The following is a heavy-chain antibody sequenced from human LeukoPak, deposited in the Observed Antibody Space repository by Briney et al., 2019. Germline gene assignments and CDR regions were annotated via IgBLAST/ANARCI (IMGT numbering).Heavy chain of an antibody. D-gene: IGHD6-13*01. CDR3: ARDRGSSWPRRGDY. V-gene: IGHV1-24*01. J-gene: IGHJ4*02. Sequence: ASVKVSCKASGYTLTELSMHWVRQAPGKGLEWMGGFDPEDGETIYAQKFQGRVTMTEDTSTSTAYMELRSLRSDDTAVYYCARDRGSSWPRRGDYWGQGTLVTVSS. CDR1: GYTLTELS. CDR2: FDPEDGET.